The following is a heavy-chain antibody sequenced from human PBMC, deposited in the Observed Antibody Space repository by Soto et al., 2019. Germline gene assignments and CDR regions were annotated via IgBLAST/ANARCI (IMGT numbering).Heavy chain of an antibody. CDR2: ISASGDTK. Sequence: PGGSLRLSCAGSGFTFRSDAMSWVRQAPGKGLEWVSYISASGDTKYYAESVRCRFTISGDNAKNSLHLELRSLISKDTAVYYCARDQRTKRGYSGSFVYGGQGTLVTVSS. CDR1: GFTFRSDA. D-gene: IGHD5-12*01. J-gene: IGHJ4*02. CDR3: ARDQRTKRGYSGSFVY. V-gene: IGHV3-48*04.